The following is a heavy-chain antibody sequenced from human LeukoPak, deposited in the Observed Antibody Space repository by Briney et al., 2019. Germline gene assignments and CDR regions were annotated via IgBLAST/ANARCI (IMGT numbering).Heavy chain of an antibody. J-gene: IGHJ4*02. CDR1: GGSISSSSYY. V-gene: IGHV4-39*07. D-gene: IGHD4-17*01. CDR2: IYYSGST. CDR3: AKGYAYGDTGSFDY. Sequence: SETLSLTCTVSGGSISSSSYYWGWIRQPPGKGLEWIGSIYYSGSTYYNPSLKSRVTISVDTSKNQFSLRLSSVTAADTALYYCAKGYAYGDTGSFDYWGQGALVTVSS.